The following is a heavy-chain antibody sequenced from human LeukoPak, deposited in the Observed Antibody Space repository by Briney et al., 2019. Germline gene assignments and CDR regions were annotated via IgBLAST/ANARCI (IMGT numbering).Heavy chain of an antibody. J-gene: IGHJ3*02. CDR1: GSISGYY. D-gene: IGHD2-2*01. CDR2: IYTSGST. V-gene: IGHV4-4*09. CDR3: ARRKCTSASCLTKNAFDI. Sequence: SETLSLTCTVSGSISGYYWSWIRPSPGKGLEWIGYIYTSGSTNYNPSLESRVTISVDTSKNQFSLDLSSVTAADTAVYYCARRKCTSASCLTKNAFDIWGQGTMVTVSS.